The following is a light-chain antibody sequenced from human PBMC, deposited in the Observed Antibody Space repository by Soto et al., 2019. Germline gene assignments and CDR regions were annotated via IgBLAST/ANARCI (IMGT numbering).Light chain of an antibody. J-gene: IGKJ1*01. CDR1: QSVSTN. CDR2: GAS. CDR3: HQYKTWGT. V-gene: IGKV3-15*01. Sequence: EIVMTQSPATLSVSPGERATLSCRASQSVSTNLAWYQQKPGQAPRLLIYGASTRATGIPARFSGSGSGTEFTLTSSRLQSEDFAFCYGHQYKTWGTFGQGTKVEIK.